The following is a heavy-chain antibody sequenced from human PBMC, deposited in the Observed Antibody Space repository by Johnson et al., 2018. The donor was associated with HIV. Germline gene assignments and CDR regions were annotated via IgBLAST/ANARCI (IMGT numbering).Heavy chain of an antibody. V-gene: IGHV3-9*01. Sequence: VQLVESGGGLVQPGRSLRLTCVGSGFTFHEYAMHWVRHIPGKGLEWVSGISWHSGSVDYVDSVKGRFTISRDNAKKSLFLQMNSLRAEDTALYYCTKDMVSWFGELPWAFDTFDMWGQGTTVTVSS. CDR1: GFTFHEYA. CDR3: TKDMVSWFGELPWAFDTFDM. D-gene: IGHD3-10*01. J-gene: IGHJ3*02. CDR2: ISWHSGSV.